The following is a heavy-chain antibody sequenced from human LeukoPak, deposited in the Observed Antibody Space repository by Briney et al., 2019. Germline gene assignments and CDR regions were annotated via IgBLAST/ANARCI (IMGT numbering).Heavy chain of an antibody. J-gene: IGHJ4*02. Sequence: QPGGSLRLSCAASGFTFSSYGMHWVRQAPGKGLEWVAFIRYDGSNKYYADSVKGRFTISRDNSKNTLYLQMNSLRAEDTAVYYCAKGGPFFGVVTLPIYFDYWGQGTLVTVSS. CDR1: GFTFSSYG. CDR2: IRYDGSNK. CDR3: AKGGPFFGVVTLPIYFDY. D-gene: IGHD3-3*01. V-gene: IGHV3-30*02.